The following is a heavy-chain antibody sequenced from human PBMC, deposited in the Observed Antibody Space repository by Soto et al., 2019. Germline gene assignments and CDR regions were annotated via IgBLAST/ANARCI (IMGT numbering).Heavy chain of an antibody. V-gene: IGHV3-15*01. Sequence: LXLSCAASGFTFSNAWMTWVRQAPGKGLECVGRIKTKTDGESTDYSAPVKGRFTISRDYSKNTLFLQMISLKTVDAAVYSCASGASLESRAQGAQVTVCS. D-gene: IGHD3-10*01. J-gene: IGHJ4*02. CDR1: GFTFSNAW. CDR3: ASGASLES. CDR2: IKTKTDGEST.